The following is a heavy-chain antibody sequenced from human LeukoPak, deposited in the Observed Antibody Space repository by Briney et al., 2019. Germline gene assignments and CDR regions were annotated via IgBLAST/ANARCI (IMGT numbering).Heavy chain of an antibody. D-gene: IGHD3-22*01. CDR3: AGYYDTSGSHAFDI. CDR2: IQYDGNNI. V-gene: IGHV3-30*02. CDR1: GFSFRDYG. Sequence: GGSLRLSCTTSGFSFRDYGMHWVRQASGKGLELVAFIQYDGNNIYYADSVKGRFAISRDDSKNTLYLEMNSLRPEDTALYYCAGYYDTSGSHAFDIWGQGTMVTVSS. J-gene: IGHJ3*02.